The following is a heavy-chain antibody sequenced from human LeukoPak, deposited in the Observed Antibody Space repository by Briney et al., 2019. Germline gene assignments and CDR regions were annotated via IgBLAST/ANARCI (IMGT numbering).Heavy chain of an antibody. Sequence: GRSLRLSCTASGFTFSTYWINWVRQSPGKGLVWVALINGDGSTTTHADSVKGRFTISRDNAKNTAYLQMNSLRAEDTAVYYCARRLATIRSQVDYWGQGTLVTVSS. J-gene: IGHJ4*02. CDR2: INGDGSTT. D-gene: IGHD5-12*01. V-gene: IGHV3-74*03. CDR3: ARRLATIRSQVDY. CDR1: GFTFSTYW.